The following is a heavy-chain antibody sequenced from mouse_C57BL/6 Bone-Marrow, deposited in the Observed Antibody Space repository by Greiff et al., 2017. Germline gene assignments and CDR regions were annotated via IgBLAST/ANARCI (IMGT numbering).Heavy chain of an antibody. CDR1: GFNIKDYY. J-gene: IGHJ2*01. CDR2: IDPDNGET. D-gene: IGHD1-1*01. Sequence: EVKLQEPGAELVKPGASVKLSCTASGFNIKDYYIHWVKQRTGQGLEWIGMIDPDNGETKYAPKFQDKATITAETSSNTAYLQLSSLTSEDTAVYYCTRSLIYSGTNYWGQGTTLTVSS. V-gene: IGHV14-2*01. CDR3: TRSLIYSGTNY.